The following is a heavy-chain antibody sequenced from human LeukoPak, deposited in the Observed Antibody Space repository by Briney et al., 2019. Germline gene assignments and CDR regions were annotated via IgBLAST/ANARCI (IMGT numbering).Heavy chain of an antibody. CDR2: INPNSGGT. CDR1: GYTFTGYY. Sequence: GASVKVSCKASGYTFTGYYMHWVRQAPGQGLEWMGWINPNSGGTNYAQKFQGRVTMTSDTSIRTAYMELSRLRSDDTAVYYCARYGLLGLSEINAFDFWGQGTVVTVSS. V-gene: IGHV1-2*02. D-gene: IGHD2-2*01. CDR3: ARYGLLGLSEINAFDF. J-gene: IGHJ3*01.